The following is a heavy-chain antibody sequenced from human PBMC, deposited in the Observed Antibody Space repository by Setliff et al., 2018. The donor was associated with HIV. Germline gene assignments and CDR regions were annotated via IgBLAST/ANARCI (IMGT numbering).Heavy chain of an antibody. CDR3: AREMGSTHQAFDI. D-gene: IGHD2-15*01. J-gene: IGHJ3*02. CDR1: GFTFTSYW. Sequence: GGSLRLSCAASGFTFTSYWMIWVRQAPGKGLEWISSISSSDYMYYADSVKGRFTISRDNAKNSLYLQISSLRAEDTAVYYCAREMGSTHQAFDIWGQGTMVTVSS. V-gene: IGHV3-21*01. CDR2: ISSSDYM.